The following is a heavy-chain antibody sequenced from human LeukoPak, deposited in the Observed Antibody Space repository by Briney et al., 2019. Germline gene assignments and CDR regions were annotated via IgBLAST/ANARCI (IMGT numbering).Heavy chain of an antibody. V-gene: IGHV3-13*01. D-gene: IGHD3-10*01. CDR1: GFTFRSYD. CDR2: IGTAGDT. J-gene: IGHJ4*02. Sequence: GGSLRLSCTASGFTFRSYDMHWVRQATGQGLEWVSAIGTAGDTYYPGSVKGRFTISRENARNSLFLQMNSLRAGDTAVYYCARGLYYGSGSYSPMDYWGRGTLVTVSS. CDR3: ARGLYYGSGSYSPMDY.